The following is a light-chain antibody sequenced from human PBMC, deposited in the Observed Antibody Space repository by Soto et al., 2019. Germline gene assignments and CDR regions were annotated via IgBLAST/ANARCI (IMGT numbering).Light chain of an antibody. CDR2: GAS. J-gene: IGKJ5*01. Sequence: EIVLTQSPGTLSLSPGERATLSCRASQSISNNYLAWYQQKPGQAPRLLIHGASSRATDIPDTFSGSGSGTDFTLTISRLEPEDFAVYYCQQYGSSPITFGQGTRL. CDR3: QQYGSSPIT. V-gene: IGKV3-20*01. CDR1: QSISNNY.